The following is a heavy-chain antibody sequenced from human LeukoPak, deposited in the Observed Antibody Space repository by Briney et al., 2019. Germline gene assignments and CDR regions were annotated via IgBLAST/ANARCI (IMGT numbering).Heavy chain of an antibody. CDR3: ARVVINRRYYYYYGMDV. D-gene: IGHD3-22*01. CDR2: IYYSGST. Sequence: PSETLSLTCTVSGGSISSHYWSWIRQPPGKGLEWIGYIYYSGSTNYNPSLKSRVTISVDTSKNQFSLKLSSVTAADTAVYYCARVVINRRYYYYYGMDVWGQGTTVTVSS. V-gene: IGHV4-59*08. CDR1: GGSISSHY. J-gene: IGHJ6*02.